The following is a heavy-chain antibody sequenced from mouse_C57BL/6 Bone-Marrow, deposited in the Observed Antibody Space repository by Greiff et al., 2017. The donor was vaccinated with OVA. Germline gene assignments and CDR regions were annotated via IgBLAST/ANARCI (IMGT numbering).Heavy chain of an antibody. CDR1: GYTFTSYW. V-gene: IGHV1-50*01. CDR3: ARVGIYYTPMDY. Sequence: VQLQESGAELVKPGASVKLSCKASGYTFTSYWMQWVKQRPGQGLEWIGEIDPSDSYTNYNQKFKGKATLTVDTSSSTAYMQLSSLTSEDSAVYYCARVGIYYTPMDYWGQGTSVTVSS. CDR2: IDPSDSYT. D-gene: IGHD2-1*01. J-gene: IGHJ4*01.